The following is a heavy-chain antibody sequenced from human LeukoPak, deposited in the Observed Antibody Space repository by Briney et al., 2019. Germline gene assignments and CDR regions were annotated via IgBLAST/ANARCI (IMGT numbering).Heavy chain of an antibody. D-gene: IGHD6-13*01. CDR3: ARDESLIAAAGSPLDY. CDR2: ISYDGSNE. Sequence: GGSLRLSCAASGFTFSSYAMHWVRQAPGKGLEWVAVISYDGSNEYYADSVKGRFSISRDNSKNTLYLQMNSLRAEDTAVYYCARDESLIAAAGSPLDYWGQGTLVTVSS. CDR1: GFTFSSYA. J-gene: IGHJ4*02. V-gene: IGHV3-30*04.